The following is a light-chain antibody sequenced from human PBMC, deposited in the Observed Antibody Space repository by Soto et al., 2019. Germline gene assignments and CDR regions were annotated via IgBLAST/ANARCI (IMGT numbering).Light chain of an antibody. V-gene: IGKV3D-20*02. Sequence: EIELTHPPGTLSLSQGAIATLSCRSSQSVSSSYLAWYQQKPGQAPRLLIYGESSRATGIPDRLSGSGPGTDFNLTISRLEPEDFAVYYCQHRNNWPITCGQGTRLEIK. J-gene: IGKJ5*01. CDR3: QHRNNWPIT. CDR2: GES. CDR1: QSVSSSY.